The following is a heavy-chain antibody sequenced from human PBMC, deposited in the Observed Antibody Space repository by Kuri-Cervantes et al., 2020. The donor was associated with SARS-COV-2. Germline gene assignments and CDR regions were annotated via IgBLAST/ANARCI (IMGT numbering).Heavy chain of an antibody. CDR2: ISAYNGNT. CDR1: GYTFTSYG. Sequence: ASVKVSCKASGYTFTSYGISWVRQAPGQGLEWMGWISAYNGNTNYAQKLQGRVTMTTDTSTSTAYMELRSLRSDDTAVYYCARHHLAGSHGFGWFDPWGQGTLVTVSS. J-gene: IGHJ5*02. V-gene: IGHV1-18*01. CDR3: ARHHLAGSHGFGWFDP. D-gene: IGHD3-10*01.